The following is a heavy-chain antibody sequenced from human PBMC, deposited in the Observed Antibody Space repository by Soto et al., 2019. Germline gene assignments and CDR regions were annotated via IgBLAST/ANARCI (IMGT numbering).Heavy chain of an antibody. D-gene: IGHD3-10*01. CDR2: ISGSGGST. CDR3: AKRVEYYGSGSYYPFFDY. V-gene: IGHV3-23*01. Sequence: EVQLLESGGGLVQPGGSLRLSCAASGFTFSSFVMSWVRQAPGKGLEWVSAISGSGGSTYYADSVKGRFTISRDNSKNTLYLQMNSLRAEDTAVYYCAKRVEYYGSGSYYPFFDYWGQGTLVTVSS. CDR1: GFTFSSFV. J-gene: IGHJ4*02.